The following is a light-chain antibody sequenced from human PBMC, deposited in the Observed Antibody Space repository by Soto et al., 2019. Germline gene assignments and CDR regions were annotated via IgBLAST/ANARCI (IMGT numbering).Light chain of an antibody. CDR1: KNDIGVYDF. V-gene: IGLV2-8*01. J-gene: IGLJ1*01. CDR2: EVV. CDR3: KSYAGSNTYV. Sequence: QSALTQPPSASGSPGQSVTISCTGTKNDIGVYDFVSWYQHHPGKAPRLIIYEVVQRPSGVPDRFSGSKSGNTASPTVSGLQAADEADYFCKSYAGSNTYVFGSGTKVTVL.